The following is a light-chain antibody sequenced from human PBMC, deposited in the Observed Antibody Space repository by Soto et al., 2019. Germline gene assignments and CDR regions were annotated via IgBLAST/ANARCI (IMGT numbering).Light chain of an antibody. Sequence: DIQMTQSPSTLSASVGDRVTITCRASQSLNNELAWYQQKPGKAPNLLMYDASTLERGVPSRFSGTGSGTEFTLTISSLQPDDFATYYCQQYHRSSITFGQGTLLEIK. V-gene: IGKV1-5*01. CDR3: QQYHRSSIT. CDR1: QSLNNE. CDR2: DAS. J-gene: IGKJ5*01.